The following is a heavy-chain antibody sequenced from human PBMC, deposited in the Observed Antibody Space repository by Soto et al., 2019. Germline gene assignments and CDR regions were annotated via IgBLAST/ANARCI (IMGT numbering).Heavy chain of an antibody. CDR3: ATLRRTSGYCSGGNCPGACGI. CDR2: IYPGDSDT. CDR1: GYSFTNYW. V-gene: IGHV5-51*01. D-gene: IGHD2-15*01. Sequence: PGESLKISCKGSGYSFTNYWIGWVRQMPGKGLEWMGIIYPGDSDTRYSPSFQGQVTISADKSITTAYLQWSSLKSSDTAIYYCATLRRTSGYCSGGNCPGACGIRGQGTM. J-gene: IGHJ3*02.